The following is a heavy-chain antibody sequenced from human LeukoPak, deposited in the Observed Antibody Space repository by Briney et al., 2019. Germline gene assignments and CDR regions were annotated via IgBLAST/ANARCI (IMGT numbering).Heavy chain of an antibody. Sequence: ASVKVSCKASGYTFTGYYMHWVRQAPGQGLEWMGWINPNSGGTNYAQKFQGRVTMTRDTSISTAYMELSRLRSDDTAVYYCARVSSGSALTPFDYWGQGTLVTVSS. CDR3: ARVSSGSALTPFDY. CDR2: INPNSGGT. V-gene: IGHV1-2*02. D-gene: IGHD3-10*01. CDR1: GYTFTGYY. J-gene: IGHJ4*02.